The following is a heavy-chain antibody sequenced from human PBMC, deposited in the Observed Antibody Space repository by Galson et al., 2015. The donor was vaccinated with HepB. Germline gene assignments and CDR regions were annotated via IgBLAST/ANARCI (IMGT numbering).Heavy chain of an antibody. CDR2: ISNGVSTN. V-gene: IGHV3-11*01. CDR3: TGGRWSLEY. D-gene: IGHD3-3*01. J-gene: IGHJ4*02. CDR1: GISISDYY. Sequence: SLRLSCAASGISISDYYMGWIRQAPGKGLEWISYISNGVSTNYYADSVKGRFTISRDDAKNSVYLQMNSLRDEDTALYYCTGGRWSLEYWGQGTLVTVSS.